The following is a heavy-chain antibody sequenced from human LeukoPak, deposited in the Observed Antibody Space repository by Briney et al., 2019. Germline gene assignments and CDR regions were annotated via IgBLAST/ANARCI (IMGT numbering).Heavy chain of an antibody. CDR3: ARAAVTRPFRY. V-gene: IGHV1-2*02. D-gene: IGHD4-11*01. J-gene: IGHJ4*02. CDR1: GYTFTSYA. Sequence: ASVKVSCKASGYTFTSYAMNWVRQAPGQGLEWMGWINPNSGGTNYAQKFQGRVTMTRDTSISTAYMELSRLRSDDTAVYYCARAAVTRPFRYWGQGTLVTVSS. CDR2: INPNSGGT.